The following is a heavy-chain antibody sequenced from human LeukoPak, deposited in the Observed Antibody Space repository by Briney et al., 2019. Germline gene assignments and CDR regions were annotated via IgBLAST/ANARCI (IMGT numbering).Heavy chain of an antibody. V-gene: IGHV3-30-3*01. Sequence: GGSLRLSCAASGFTFSSYAMHWVRQAPGKGLEWVAVISYDGSNKYYADSVKGRFTISRDNSKNTLYLQMNSLRAEDTAVYYCASLSIAAAGTALTPDYWGQETLVTVSS. CDR1: GFTFSSYA. CDR2: ISYDGSNK. CDR3: ASLSIAAAGTALTPDY. D-gene: IGHD6-13*01. J-gene: IGHJ4*02.